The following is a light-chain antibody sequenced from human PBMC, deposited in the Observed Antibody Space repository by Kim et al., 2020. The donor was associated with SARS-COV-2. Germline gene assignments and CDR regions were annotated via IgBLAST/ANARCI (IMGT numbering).Light chain of an antibody. J-gene: IGLJ2*01. CDR1: SLRSYY. CDR3: NSRDSNDNVV. CDR2: GKN. Sequence: ALGQTDRITCQGDSLRSYYATRYQQKPGQAPILVIYGKNNRPSGIPDRFSGSSSGNTASLTITGTQAGDEADYYCNSRDSNDNVVFGGGTQLTVL. V-gene: IGLV3-19*01.